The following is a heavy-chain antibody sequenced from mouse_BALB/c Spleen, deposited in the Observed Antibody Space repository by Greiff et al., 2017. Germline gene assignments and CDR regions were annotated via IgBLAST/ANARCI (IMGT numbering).Heavy chain of an antibody. J-gene: IGHJ4*01. Sequence: EVKLVESGGGLVKPGGSLKLSCAASGFTFSSYAMSWVRQSPEKRLEWVAEISSGGSYTYYPDTVTGRFTISRDNAKNTLYLEMSSLRSEDTAMYYCAREGDGYGDYYAMDYWGQGTSVTVSS. CDR1: GFTFSSYA. D-gene: IGHD2-2*01. V-gene: IGHV5-9-4*01. CDR2: ISSGGSYT. CDR3: AREGDGYGDYYAMDY.